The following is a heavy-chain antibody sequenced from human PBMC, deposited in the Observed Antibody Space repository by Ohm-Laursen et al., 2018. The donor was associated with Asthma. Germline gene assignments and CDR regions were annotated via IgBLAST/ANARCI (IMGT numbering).Heavy chain of an antibody. D-gene: IGHD3-3*01. CDR3: ARGDFLSGNFPFDC. J-gene: IGHJ4*02. CDR1: GFTFSSYF. V-gene: IGHV3-74*01. Sequence: GSLRLSCAASGFTFSSYFMHWVRQGPGEGLVWIPHIFPDGRRTNYADSVKGRFTISRDDAKNTLYLQMNSLRADDTAVYYCARGDFLSGNFPFDCWGQGTLVTVSS. CDR2: IFPDGRRT.